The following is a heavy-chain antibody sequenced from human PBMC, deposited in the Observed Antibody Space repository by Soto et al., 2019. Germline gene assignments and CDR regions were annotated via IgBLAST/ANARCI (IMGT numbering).Heavy chain of an antibody. CDR3: ARVAGVNGDFVTWFDP. V-gene: IGHV3-74*01. CDR2: INSDGSST. CDR1: GFTFSTYW. Sequence: EVQLVESGGGLVQPGGSLRLSCAASGFTFSTYWMHWVRQAPGKGLVWVSRINSDGSSTTYADSVKGRFTISRDNAKNXLYLQMNSLRAEDSAVYYCARVAGVNGDFVTWFDPWGQGTLVTVSS. D-gene: IGHD2-21*01. J-gene: IGHJ5*02.